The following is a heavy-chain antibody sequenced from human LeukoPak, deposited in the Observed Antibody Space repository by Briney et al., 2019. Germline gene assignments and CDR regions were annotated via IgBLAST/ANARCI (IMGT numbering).Heavy chain of an antibody. J-gene: IGHJ4*02. V-gene: IGHV4-59*01. CDR2: IYYSGSA. Sequence: SETLSLTCTVSGGXISPYYCNWIRQPPGKGLEWIGYIYYSGSADYNPALKSRVTISVDTSKNQISLKLSSVTAADTAVYYCARDKVPGDYWGQGTLVTVSS. CDR3: ARDKVPGDY. CDR1: GGXISPYY. D-gene: IGHD1-1*01.